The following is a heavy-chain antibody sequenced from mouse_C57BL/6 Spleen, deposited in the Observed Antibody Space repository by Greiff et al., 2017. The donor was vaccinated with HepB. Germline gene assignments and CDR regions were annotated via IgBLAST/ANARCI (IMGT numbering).Heavy chain of an antibody. CDR2: ISDGGSYT. CDR1: GFTFSSYA. D-gene: IGHD2-1*01. Sequence: EVKLMESGGGLVKPGGSLKLSCAASGFTFSSYAMSWVRQTPEKRLEWVATISDGGSYTYYPDNVKGRFTISRDNDKNNLYLQMSHLKSEDTAMYYCARVVTTAWFAYWGQGTLVTVSA. V-gene: IGHV5-4*03. J-gene: IGHJ3*01. CDR3: ARVVTTAWFAY.